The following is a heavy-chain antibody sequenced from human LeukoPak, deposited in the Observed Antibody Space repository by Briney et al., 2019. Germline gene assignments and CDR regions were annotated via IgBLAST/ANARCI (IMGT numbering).Heavy chain of an antibody. CDR1: GYIFTNSG. D-gene: IGHD5-12*01. J-gene: IGHJ4*02. Sequence: ASVKVSCKASGYIFTNSGIIGVRQAPGQGLEWMGWVSAYNGNTNYAQKFQGRVTMTTDTSTTTAYMELRSLTSDDTAMYYCARGKSVDYWGQGTLVTVSS. CDR2: VSAYNGNT. CDR3: ARGKSVDY. V-gene: IGHV1-18*01.